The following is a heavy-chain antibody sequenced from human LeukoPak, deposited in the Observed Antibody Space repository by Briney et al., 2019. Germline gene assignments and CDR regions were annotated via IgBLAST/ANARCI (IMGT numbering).Heavy chain of an antibody. J-gene: IGHJ2*01. Sequence: NPSETLSLTCAVYGGSFSGYYWSWIRQPPGKGLEWIGEINHSGSTNYNPSLKSRVTISVDTSKNQFSLKLSSVTAADTAVYYCARGLDYGDYAWYFDLWGRGTLVTVSS. V-gene: IGHV4-34*01. D-gene: IGHD4-17*01. CDR1: GGSFSGYY. CDR2: INHSGST. CDR3: ARGLDYGDYAWYFDL.